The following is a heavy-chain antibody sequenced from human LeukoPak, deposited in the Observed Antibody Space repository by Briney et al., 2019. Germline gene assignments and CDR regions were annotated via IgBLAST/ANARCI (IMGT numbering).Heavy chain of an antibody. V-gene: IGHV3-66*01. CDR3: ARGPLTGDERLDY. D-gene: IGHD3-9*01. Sequence: PGGSLRLSCVVSGFTVSNNYMSWVRQAPRKGLEWVSLIYSGGSTYYADSVKGRFTISRDNSKNTVYLQMNSLRAEDTAVYYCARGPLTGDERLDYWGPGTLVTASS. J-gene: IGHJ4*02. CDR1: GFTVSNNY. CDR2: IYSGGST.